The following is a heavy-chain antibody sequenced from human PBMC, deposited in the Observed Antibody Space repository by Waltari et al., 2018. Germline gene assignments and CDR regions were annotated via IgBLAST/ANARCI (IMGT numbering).Heavy chain of an antibody. D-gene: IGHD4-17*01. Sequence: EVQLVESGGGLVQPGGSLRLSCAASGFTFSSYSMHWVRQAPGKGLEWVSYISSSSSTIYYADSVKGRFTISRDNAKNSLYLQMNSLRAEDTAVYYCASAYGDYFVYYYGMDVWGQGTTVTVSS. V-gene: IGHV3-48*01. CDR3: ASAYGDYFVYYYGMDV. CDR2: ISSSSSTI. J-gene: IGHJ6*02. CDR1: GFTFSSYS.